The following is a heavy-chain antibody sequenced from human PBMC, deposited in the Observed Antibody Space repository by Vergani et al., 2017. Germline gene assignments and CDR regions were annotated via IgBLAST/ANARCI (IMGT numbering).Heavy chain of an antibody. J-gene: IGHJ4*02. Sequence: QVKLQESGPGLVKPPGTLSLTCAVSGGSISSSNWWSWVRQPPGKGLEWIGEIYHSGSTNYNPSLKSRVTISVDKSKNQFSLKLSSVTAADTAVYYCASPSKYCSGGSCYNYWGQGTLVTVSS. CDR2: IYHSGST. CDR1: GGSISSSNW. V-gene: IGHV4-4*03. CDR3: ASPSKYCSGGSCYNY. D-gene: IGHD2-15*01.